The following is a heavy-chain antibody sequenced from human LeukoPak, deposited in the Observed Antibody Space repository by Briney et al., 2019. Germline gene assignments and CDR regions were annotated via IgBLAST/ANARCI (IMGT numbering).Heavy chain of an antibody. Sequence: GGCLRLSCAASGFMFNNYWMNWVRQAPGKGPEWLATIKEDGTEKYYVDSVKGRFTISRDNAKNSLSLQMSSLRAEDTAVYYCATGASGSSWGQGTLVTVS. CDR3: ATGASGSS. CDR1: GFMFNNYW. J-gene: IGHJ5*02. CDR2: IKEDGTEK. D-gene: IGHD3-10*01. V-gene: IGHV3-7*04.